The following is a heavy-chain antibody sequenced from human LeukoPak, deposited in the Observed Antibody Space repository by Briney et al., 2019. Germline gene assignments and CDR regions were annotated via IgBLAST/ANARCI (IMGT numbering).Heavy chain of an antibody. J-gene: IGHJ4*02. CDR2: ISSSSSYI. CDR3: ASLPGIAAAGTSH. Sequence: GGSLRLSCAASGFTFSSYSMNWVRQAPGKGLEWVSSISSSSSYIYYADSVKGRFTISRDNAKNSLYLQMNSLRAEDTAVYYCASLPGIAAAGTSHWGQGTLVTVSP. D-gene: IGHD6-13*01. V-gene: IGHV3-21*01. CDR1: GFTFSSYS.